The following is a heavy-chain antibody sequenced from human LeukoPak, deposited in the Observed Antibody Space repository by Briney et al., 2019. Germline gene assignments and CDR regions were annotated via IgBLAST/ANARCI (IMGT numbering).Heavy chain of an antibody. CDR1: GFTFNNYG. D-gene: IGHD2-21*01. J-gene: IGHJ4*02. CDR3: AKKSGDHFHFDF. V-gene: IGHV3-23*01. CDR2: IGTSGANT. Sequence: GGSLRLSCAASGFTFNNYGMGWVRQTPGKGLEWVATIGTSGANTYHADSVKGRFTITRDNSKSTLYLQMNSLRAEDTAVYHCAKKSGDHFHFDFWGQGTLVTVSS.